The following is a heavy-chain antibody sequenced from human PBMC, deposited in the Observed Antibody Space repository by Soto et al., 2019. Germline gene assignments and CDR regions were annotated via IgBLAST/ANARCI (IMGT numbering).Heavy chain of an antibody. CDR2: ISSSGSTI. J-gene: IGHJ4*02. V-gene: IGHV3-11*01. CDR3: ARASEWYDILTGYYSRGLDY. Sequence: ESVGGLVKPGGSLRLSCAASGFTFSDYYMSWIRQAPGQGLEWVSYISSSGSTIYYADSVKGRFTISRDNAKNSLYLQMNSLRAEDTAVYYCARASEWYDILTGYYSRGLDYWGQGTLVTVSS. D-gene: IGHD3-9*01. CDR1: GFTFSDYY.